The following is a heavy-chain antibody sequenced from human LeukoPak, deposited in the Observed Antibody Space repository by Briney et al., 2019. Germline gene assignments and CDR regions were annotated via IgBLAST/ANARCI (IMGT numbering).Heavy chain of an antibody. CDR1: GGSFSGYY. CDR3: ARTGTMYSSSSWFDP. J-gene: IGHJ5*02. Sequence: SETLSLTCAVYGGSFSGYYWSWIRQPPGKGLEWIGEINHSGSTNYNPSLKSRVTMSVDTSKNQFSLKLSSVTAADTAVYYCARTGTMYSSSSWFDPWGQGTLVTVSS. D-gene: IGHD6-6*01. CDR2: INHSGST. V-gene: IGHV4-34*01.